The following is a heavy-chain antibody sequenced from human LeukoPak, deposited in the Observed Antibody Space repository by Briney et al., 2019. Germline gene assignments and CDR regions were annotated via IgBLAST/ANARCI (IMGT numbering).Heavy chain of an antibody. CDR3: AEGDASEVGARHAFDI. Sequence: GGSLRLSCAASGFTFNRYDMNWVGQAPGKRLEWVSYIRSSGSTIYYADCVKGRFTISRDNSKESLYLQMHSLRGEDTALYYCAEGDASEVGARHAFDIWGQGTMVTVSS. CDR1: GFTFNRYD. J-gene: IGHJ3*02. CDR2: IRSSGSTI. V-gene: IGHV3-48*03. D-gene: IGHD1-26*01.